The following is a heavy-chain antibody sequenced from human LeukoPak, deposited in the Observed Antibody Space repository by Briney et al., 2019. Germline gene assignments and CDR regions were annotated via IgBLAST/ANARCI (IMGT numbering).Heavy chain of an antibody. CDR2: INHSGST. J-gene: IGHJ6*03. CDR3: ARTTMTRGYYMDV. Sequence: PSETLSLTCAVYGGSFSGYYWSWIRQPPGKGLEWIGEINHSGSTNYNPSLKSRVTISVDTSKNQFSLKLSSVTAADTAVYYCARTTMTRGYYMDVWGKGTTVTVSS. V-gene: IGHV4-34*01. D-gene: IGHD1-1*01. CDR1: GGSFSGYY.